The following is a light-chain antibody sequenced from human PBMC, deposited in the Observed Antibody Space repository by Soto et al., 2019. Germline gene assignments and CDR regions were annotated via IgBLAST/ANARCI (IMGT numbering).Light chain of an antibody. Sequence: DIQMTQSPSSLSSCVGDIVTITGRASQSISSYLNWYQQKPGKAPKVLIYKTSTLESGVPSRFSGSGSGTEFTLTISSLQPDDFATYYCQQYSSYPLTFGGGTKVDIK. CDR2: KTS. CDR1: QSISSY. V-gene: IGKV1-5*03. J-gene: IGKJ4*01. CDR3: QQYSSYPLT.